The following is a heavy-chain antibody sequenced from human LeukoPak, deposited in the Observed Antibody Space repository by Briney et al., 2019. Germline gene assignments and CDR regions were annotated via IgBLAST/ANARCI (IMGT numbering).Heavy chain of an antibody. D-gene: IGHD6-19*01. CDR1: GFTFSSYS. CDR3: ARDPPGYSSGWLS. V-gene: IGHV3-21*01. CDR2: ISSSSSYI. J-gene: IGHJ5*02. Sequence: GGSPRLSCAASGFTFSSYSMNWVRQAPGKGLEWVSSISSSSSYIYYADSVKGRFAISRDNAKNSLYLQMNSLRAEDTAVYYCARDPPGYSSGWLSWGQGTLVTVPS.